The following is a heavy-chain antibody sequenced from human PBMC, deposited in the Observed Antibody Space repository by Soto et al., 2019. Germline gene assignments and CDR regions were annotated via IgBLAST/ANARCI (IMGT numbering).Heavy chain of an antibody. Sequence: ASVKVSCKASGYSFTSYSISWVRQAPGQGREWMGWISAYNGNTNYAQKLQGRVTMTTDTSTSTAYMELRSLRSDDTAVYYCARDLRPDIVVVVVAHSANTDMD. CDR3: ARDLRPDIVVVVVAHSANTDMD. CDR1: GYSFTSYS. J-gene: IGHJ6*01. CDR2: ISAYNGNT. V-gene: IGHV1-18*01. D-gene: IGHD2-15*01.